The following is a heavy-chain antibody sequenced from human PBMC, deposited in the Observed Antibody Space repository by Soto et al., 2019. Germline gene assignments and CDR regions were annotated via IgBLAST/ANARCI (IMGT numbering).Heavy chain of an antibody. CDR3: ARAPRGNYGYPSYFDY. D-gene: IGHD3-10*01. V-gene: IGHV4-34*01. J-gene: IGHJ4*02. Sequence: SETLSLTCAVYGGSFSGYYWTWIRQPPGTGLEWIGEINHSGSTNYNPSLKSRVTISVDTSKNQFSLKLTSVTAADTAVYYCARAPRGNYGYPSYFDYSGQATLVTVSS. CDR2: INHSGST. CDR1: GGSFSGYY.